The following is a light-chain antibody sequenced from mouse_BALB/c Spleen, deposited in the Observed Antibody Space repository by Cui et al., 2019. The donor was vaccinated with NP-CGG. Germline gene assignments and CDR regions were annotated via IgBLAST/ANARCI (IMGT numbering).Light chain of an antibody. Sequence: QAVVTQESALTTSPRETVTLTRRPRPTAVTTTNYANWVQEKPDHLFTGLIGGTNNRAPGVPARFSGSLIGDKAALTITGAQTEDEAIYFCALWYSNHWVFGGGTKLTVL. V-gene: IGLV1*01. CDR3: ALWYSNHWV. J-gene: IGLJ1*01. CDR1: PTAVTTTNY. CDR2: GTN.